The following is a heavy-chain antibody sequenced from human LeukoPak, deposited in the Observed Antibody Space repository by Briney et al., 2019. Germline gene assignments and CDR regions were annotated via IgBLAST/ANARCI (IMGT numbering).Heavy chain of an antibody. Sequence: GGSLRLPCAASGFTFSSYWMHWVRQAPGKGLVWVSRINSDGSSTTYADSVKGRFTISRNNAKNTLYLQMNSLRAEDTAVYYCARFYGDYLDYWGQGTLVTVSS. J-gene: IGHJ4*02. CDR2: INSDGSST. D-gene: IGHD4-17*01. CDR3: ARFYGDYLDY. V-gene: IGHV3-74*01. CDR1: GFTFSSYW.